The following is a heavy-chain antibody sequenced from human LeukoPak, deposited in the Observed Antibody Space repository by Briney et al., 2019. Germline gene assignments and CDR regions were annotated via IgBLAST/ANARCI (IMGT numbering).Heavy chain of an antibody. CDR1: GYTFRNYY. CDR2: INPSGGST. Sequence: ASVKVSCKESGYTFRNYYVHGVRQAPGQGVEWMGEINPSGGSTNYAQKFQGRATMTRDTSTSTVYMEMSSLRSEDTAVYYCARDSTVTTFRGCVDPWGQGTLVTVSS. CDR3: ARDSTVTTFRGCVDP. D-gene: IGHD4-17*01. J-gene: IGHJ5*02. V-gene: IGHV1-46*01.